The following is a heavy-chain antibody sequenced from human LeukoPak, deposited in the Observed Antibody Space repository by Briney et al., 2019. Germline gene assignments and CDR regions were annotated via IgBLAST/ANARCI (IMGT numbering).Heavy chain of an antibody. Sequence: PGGSLRPSCAASGFTVSNNYMSWVRQAPGKGLEWVSVIYSGGSTYFADSVKGRFTISRDYSKNTLYLQMNSLRAEDTAVYYCAKRELGLAYYYYMDVWGKGTTVTVSS. CDR1: GFTVSNNY. J-gene: IGHJ6*03. V-gene: IGHV3-53*01. CDR3: AKRELGLAYYYYMDV. CDR2: IYSGGST. D-gene: IGHD1-26*01.